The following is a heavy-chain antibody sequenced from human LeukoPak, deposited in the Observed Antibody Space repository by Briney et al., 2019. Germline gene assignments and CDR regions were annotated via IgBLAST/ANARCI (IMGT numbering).Heavy chain of an antibody. Sequence: SETLSLTCTVSGGSISSSSYYWGWIRQPPGKGLEWIGSVHYSGSTYYNPSLKSRVTMSVDTSKNQFSLNLNSVTAADTAVYYCARPISSSWYGGFDCWGQGILVIVSS. CDR2: VHYSGST. CDR1: GGSISSSSYY. J-gene: IGHJ4*02. V-gene: IGHV4-39*01. D-gene: IGHD6-13*01. CDR3: ARPISSSWYGGFDC.